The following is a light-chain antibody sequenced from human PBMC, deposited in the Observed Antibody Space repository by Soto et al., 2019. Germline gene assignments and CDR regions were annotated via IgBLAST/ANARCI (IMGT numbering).Light chain of an antibody. CDR3: SSFKGSSTLV. CDR2: EVT. CDR1: SSDVGGYNF. Sequence: QSALTQPASVSGSPGQSITISCTGASSDVGGYNFVSWYQHHPGTPPKLIIYEVTHRPPGVSHRFSGSKSANTASLTISGLPVEDEADYYCSSFKGSSTLVFGSGTKVTVL. V-gene: IGLV2-14*01. J-gene: IGLJ1*01.